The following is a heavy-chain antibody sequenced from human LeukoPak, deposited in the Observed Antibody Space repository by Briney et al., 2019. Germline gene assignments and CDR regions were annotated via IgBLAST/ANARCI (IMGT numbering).Heavy chain of an antibody. D-gene: IGHD2-15*01. CDR3: ARRKYDCSGGSCYGFAFDL. Sequence: GGSLRLSCAASGFTFSSYTMNWVRQAPGKGLEWVSAISSDSFYIYYADSVKGRFTVSRDNAKSSLYLQMNGLRAEDTALYYCARRKYDCSGGSCYGFAFDLWGQGTMVTVSS. CDR2: ISSDSFYI. CDR1: GFTFSSYT. J-gene: IGHJ3*01. V-gene: IGHV3-21*01.